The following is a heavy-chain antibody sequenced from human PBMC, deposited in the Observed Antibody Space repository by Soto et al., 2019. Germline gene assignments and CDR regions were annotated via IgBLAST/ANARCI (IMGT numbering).Heavy chain of an antibody. CDR3: ARYPNVVVPAAENNWFDP. J-gene: IGHJ5*02. Sequence: ASVKVSCKASGYTFTGYYMHWVRQAPGQGREWMVWINPNSGGTNYAQKFQGRVTMTRDTSISKAYMELSRLRSDDTALYYCARYPNVVVPAAENNWFDPWGQGTLVTVSS. V-gene: IGHV1-2*02. D-gene: IGHD2-2*01. CDR2: INPNSGGT. CDR1: GYTFTGYY.